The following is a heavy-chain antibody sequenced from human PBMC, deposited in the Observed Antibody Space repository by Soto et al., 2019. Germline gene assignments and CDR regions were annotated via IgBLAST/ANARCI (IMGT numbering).Heavy chain of an antibody. J-gene: IGHJ2*01. V-gene: IGHV3-30*18. CDR3: AKNIVRGHWDFDL. Sequence: QVQLVESGGGVVQPGKSLRLSCAASGIAFSGCGMFWVRQTPSKGLEWVAAISSDGRQKDYADSVTGRFTIARDNSKITLYVQMNGLTTGETAVYYCAKNIVRGHWDFDLWGRCTLVTVSS. CDR2: ISSDGRQK. D-gene: IGHD3-10*01. CDR1: GIAFSGCG.